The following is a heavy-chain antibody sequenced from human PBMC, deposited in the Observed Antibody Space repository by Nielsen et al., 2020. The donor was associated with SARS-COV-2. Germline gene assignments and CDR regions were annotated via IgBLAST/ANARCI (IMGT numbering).Heavy chain of an antibody. Sequence: ASVKVSCKASGYTFTSYGISWVRQAPGQGLEWMGWISAYNGNTNYAQKLQGRVTMTTDTSTSTAYMELRSLRSDDTAVYYCARVWYYDSTKAPDAFDIWGQGTTVTVSS. CDR1: GYTFTSYG. D-gene: IGHD3-22*01. J-gene: IGHJ3*02. CDR2: ISAYNGNT. CDR3: ARVWYYDSTKAPDAFDI. V-gene: IGHV1-18*01.